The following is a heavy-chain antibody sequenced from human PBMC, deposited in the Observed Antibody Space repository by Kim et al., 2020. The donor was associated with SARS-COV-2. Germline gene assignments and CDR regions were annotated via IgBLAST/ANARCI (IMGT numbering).Heavy chain of an antibody. V-gene: IGHV3-15*01. CDR2: VKSYSDGGTT. D-gene: IGHD1-1*01. CDR1: GFTFRHAW. CDR3: TTEEQWRA. J-gene: IGHJ5*02. Sequence: GGSLRLSCVASGFTFRHAWMSWVRQAPGKGLEWVGRVKSYSDGGTTDYNPPVTGRFTISRDDSKNTLYLQMKSLISEDTGTYYCTTEEQWRAWGQGTLVT.